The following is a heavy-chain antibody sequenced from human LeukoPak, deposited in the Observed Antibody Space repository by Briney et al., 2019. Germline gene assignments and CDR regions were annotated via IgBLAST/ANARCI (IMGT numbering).Heavy chain of an antibody. Sequence: SETLSLTCTVSGGSISSYYWSWIRQPPGKGLEWIGYIFYTGDSNHNPSFKSRVSISVDTSKNQFSLKLSSVTAADTAVYYCARLWPIVVVPAAILADPDGKSAWFDPWGQGTLVTVSS. CDR3: ARLWPIVVVPAAILADPDGKSAWFDP. CDR2: IFYTGDS. CDR1: GGSISSYY. J-gene: IGHJ5*02. D-gene: IGHD2-2*02. V-gene: IGHV4-59*12.